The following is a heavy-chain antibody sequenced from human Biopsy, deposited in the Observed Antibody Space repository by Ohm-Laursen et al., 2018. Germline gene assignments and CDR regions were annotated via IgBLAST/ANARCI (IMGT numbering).Heavy chain of an antibody. V-gene: IGHV4-59*12. CDR3: ARDYGSGSLFDP. D-gene: IGHD2-15*01. J-gene: IGHJ5*02. CDR2: IYYSGST. CDR1: GGSISSDY. Sequence: SDTLSLTCTVSGGSISSDYWSWIRQTPGKGLEWIGYIYYSGSTNYNPSLKSRVTISVDTSKNQFSLRLTSVTAADTAVYYCARDYGSGSLFDPWGQGTLVTASS.